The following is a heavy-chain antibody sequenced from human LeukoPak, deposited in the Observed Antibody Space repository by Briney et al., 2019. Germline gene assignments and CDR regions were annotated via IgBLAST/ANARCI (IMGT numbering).Heavy chain of an antibody. V-gene: IGHV3-11*04. J-gene: IGHJ4*02. CDR3: ASLKGSYYYDSSGYYYVDY. D-gene: IGHD3-22*01. CDR1: GFTFSDYY. Sequence: PGGSLRLSCAASGFTFSDYYMSWIRQAPGKGLEWVSYISSSGSIIYYADSVKGRFTISRDNAKNSLYLQMNSLRAEDTAVYYCASLKGSYYYDSSGYYYVDYWGQGTLVTVSS. CDR2: ISSSGSII.